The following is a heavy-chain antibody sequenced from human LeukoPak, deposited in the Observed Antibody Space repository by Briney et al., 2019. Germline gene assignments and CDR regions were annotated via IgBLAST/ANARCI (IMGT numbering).Heavy chain of an antibody. CDR3: SREVVVTATNWYFDL. J-gene: IGHJ2*01. Sequence: GGSLRLSCAASGFTVSSNYMSWVRQAPGKGLEWVSVIYSGGSTYYADSVKGRFTISRDNSKNTLYLQMNSLRAEDTAVYYCSREVVVTATNWYFDLWGRGTLVTISS. V-gene: IGHV3-53*01. CDR1: GFTVSSNY. CDR2: IYSGGST. D-gene: IGHD2-21*02.